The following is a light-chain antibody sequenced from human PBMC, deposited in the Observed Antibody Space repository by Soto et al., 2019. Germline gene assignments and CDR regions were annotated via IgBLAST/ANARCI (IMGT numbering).Light chain of an antibody. CDR1: QGVDSD. CDR3: QQSYSTLVLT. V-gene: IGKV1-39*01. J-gene: IGKJ4*01. CDR2: GAS. Sequence: DIQMTQSPSSLSASVGDRVIITCRASQGVDSDLSWYQQRPGKAPKLLIYGASNLHSGVPSRFSGRGSGTLFTLTISSLQPEDVATXYCQQSYSTLVLTFGGGTKVELK.